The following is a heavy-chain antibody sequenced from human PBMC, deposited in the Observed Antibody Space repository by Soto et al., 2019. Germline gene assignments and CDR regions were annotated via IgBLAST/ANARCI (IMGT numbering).Heavy chain of an antibody. J-gene: IGHJ5*02. V-gene: IGHV3-30*18. CDR2: ISYDGSNQ. Sequence: GGSLRLSCAASGLTFNIYGMHWVRQAPDKGLEWVALISYDGSNQYYADSVKGRFTISRDNSKNTLFLQMNSLRADDTAVYYCAKDQASGQGSFDPWGQGTLVTVSS. CDR1: GLTFNIYG. CDR3: AKDQASGQGSFDP.